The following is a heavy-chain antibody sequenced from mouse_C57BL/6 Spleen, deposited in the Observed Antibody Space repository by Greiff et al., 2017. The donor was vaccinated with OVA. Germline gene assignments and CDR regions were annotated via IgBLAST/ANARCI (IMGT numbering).Heavy chain of an antibody. J-gene: IGHJ3*01. Sequence: EVKVVESGGGLVKPGGSLKLSCAASGFTFSSYTMSWVRQTPEKRLEWVATISGGGGNTYYPDSVKGRFTISRDNAKNTLYLQMSSLRSEDTALYYCARQVTAQATPWFAYWGQGTLVTVSA. D-gene: IGHD3-2*02. V-gene: IGHV5-9*01. CDR2: ISGGGGNT. CDR3: ARQVTAQATPWFAY. CDR1: GFTFSSYT.